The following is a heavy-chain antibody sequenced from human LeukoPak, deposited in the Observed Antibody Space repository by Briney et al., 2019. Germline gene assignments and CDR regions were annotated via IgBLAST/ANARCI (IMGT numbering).Heavy chain of an antibody. CDR2: IYYSGTT. Sequence: KTSEPLSLTCTVSGGSISSYYWSWIRQPPGKGLDWIGYIYYSGTTNYNPSLKSRVTISLDTSKKQLSLKLSSVTAADTAVYYCARVSCTSTSCPGWIDPWGQGTLVTVSS. J-gene: IGHJ5*02. D-gene: IGHD2-2*01. CDR3: ARVSCTSTSCPGWIDP. V-gene: IGHV4-59*01. CDR1: GGSISSYY.